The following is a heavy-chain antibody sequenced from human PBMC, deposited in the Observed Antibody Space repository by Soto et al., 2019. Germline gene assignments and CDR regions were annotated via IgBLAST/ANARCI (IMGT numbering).Heavy chain of an antibody. CDR3: ARDYDSSGYPRYYFDY. V-gene: IGHV3-33*01. J-gene: IGHJ4*02. CDR1: GFTFSSYG. Sequence: QVQLVESGGGVVQPGRSLRLSCAASGFTFSSYGMHWVRQAPGKGLEWVAVIWYDGSNKYYADSVKGRFTISRDNSKNTLYLQMNCLRAEDTAVYYCARDYDSSGYPRYYFDYWGQGTLVTVSS. D-gene: IGHD3-22*01. CDR2: IWYDGSNK.